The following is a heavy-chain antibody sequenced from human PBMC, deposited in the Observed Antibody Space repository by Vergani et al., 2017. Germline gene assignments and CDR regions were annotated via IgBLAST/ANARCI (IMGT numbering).Heavy chain of an antibody. CDR2: IYYSGST. Sequence: QVQLQESGPGLVKPSQTLPLTCTVSGGSISSGDYYWSWIRQPPGKGLEWIGYIYYSGSTYYNPSLKSRVTISVDTSKTQFSLKLSSVTAADAAVYYCARXHYGSGYYYYGMDVWGQGTTVTVSS. CDR1: GGSISSGDYY. D-gene: IGHD3-10*01. V-gene: IGHV4-30-4*08. J-gene: IGHJ6*02. CDR3: ARXHYGSGYYYYGMDV.